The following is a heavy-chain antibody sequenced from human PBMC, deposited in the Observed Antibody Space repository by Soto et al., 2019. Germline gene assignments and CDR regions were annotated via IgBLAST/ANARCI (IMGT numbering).Heavy chain of an antibody. CDR2: ISSSSSTI. V-gene: IGHV3-48*01. D-gene: IGHD5-18*01. J-gene: IGHJ4*02. Sequence: EVQLVESGGGLVQPGGSLRLSCAASGFTFSSYSTNWVRQAPGKGLEWVSYISSSSSTIYYADSVKGRFTISRDNAKNSLYLQMNSLRAEDTGVYYCARDRPGYSYGVDYWGQGTLVTVS. CDR3: ARDRPGYSYGVDY. CDR1: GFTFSSYS.